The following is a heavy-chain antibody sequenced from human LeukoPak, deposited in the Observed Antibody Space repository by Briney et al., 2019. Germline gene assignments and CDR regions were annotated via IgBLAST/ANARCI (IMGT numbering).Heavy chain of an antibody. V-gene: IGHV3-23*01. CDR3: ASHDYYESSLGYYFGY. CDR2: ISGDSGDT. J-gene: IGHJ4*02. Sequence: GGSLRLSCAASGFTFSSYGMSWVRQAPGKGLEWVSAISGDSGDTFYADSVKGRFTNSRDNSKNTVYLQMNSLRAEDTAVYYCASHDYYESSLGYYFGYWGQGTLVTVSS. CDR1: GFTFSSYG. D-gene: IGHD3-22*01.